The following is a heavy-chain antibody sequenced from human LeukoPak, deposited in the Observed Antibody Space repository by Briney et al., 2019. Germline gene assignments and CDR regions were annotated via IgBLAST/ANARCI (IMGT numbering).Heavy chain of an antibody. CDR3: AKDQEYNYDVVRGLFDY. J-gene: IGHJ4*02. D-gene: IGHD3-16*01. V-gene: IGHV3-23*01. CDR1: GFTFNTHA. Sequence: PGGSLRLSCAASGFTFNTHARNWVRQPPGKGLEWVSVISGYGNNTFYADSVKGRFTISRDNSKNTLYLQMNSLRVEDTAKYYCAKDQEYNYDVVRGLFDYWGQGTLVTVSS. CDR2: ISGYGNNT.